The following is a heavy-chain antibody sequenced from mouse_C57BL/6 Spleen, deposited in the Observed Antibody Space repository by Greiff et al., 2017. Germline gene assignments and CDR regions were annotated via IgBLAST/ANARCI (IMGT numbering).Heavy chain of an antibody. V-gene: IGHV5-17*01. D-gene: IGHD4-1*01. CDR2: ISSGSSTI. CDR3: ARPGAGCLYWYFDG. CDR1: GFTFSDYG. J-gene: IGHJ1*03. Sequence: EVMLVESGGGLVKPGGSLKLSCAASGFTFSDYGMHWVRQAPEKGLEWVAYISSGSSTIYYADTVKGRCTISRDNAKNTLFLQMTSLRSEDTAMYYCARPGAGCLYWYFDGWGTGTTVTVSS.